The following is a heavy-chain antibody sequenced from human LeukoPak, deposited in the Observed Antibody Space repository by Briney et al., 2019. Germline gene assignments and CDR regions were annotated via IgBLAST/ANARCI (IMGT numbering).Heavy chain of an antibody. J-gene: IGHJ4*02. Sequence: SQTLSLTCTVAGGSVSSGSSYWSWIRQPAGKGLECIGRIYTSGTTDYNPSLKGRVTISLDSSKNQVSLRLTSVTAADTAVYSCARVYCTGGNCYHFDYWGQGTLVTVSS. CDR1: GGSVSSGSSY. V-gene: IGHV4-61*02. CDR2: IYTSGTT. D-gene: IGHD2-15*01. CDR3: ARVYCTGGNCYHFDY.